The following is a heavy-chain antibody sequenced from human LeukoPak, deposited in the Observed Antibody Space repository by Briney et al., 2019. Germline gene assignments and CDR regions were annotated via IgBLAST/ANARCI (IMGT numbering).Heavy chain of an antibody. CDR1: GFSFSNAW. CDR2: INHGGAT. V-gene: IGHV4-34*01. CDR3: AREGVSVTNFDS. J-gene: IGHJ4*02. D-gene: IGHD5/OR15-5a*01. Sequence: GSLRLSCAASGFSFSNAWMNWVRQTPGKGLEWIGEINHGGATNYNPSLKSRVAMSVDISKNQFSLKLNSVSAADTAVYYCAREGVSVTNFDSWGRGTLVTVSS.